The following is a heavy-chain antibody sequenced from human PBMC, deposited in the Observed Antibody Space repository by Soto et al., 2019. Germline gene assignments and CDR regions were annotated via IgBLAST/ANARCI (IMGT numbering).Heavy chain of an antibody. J-gene: IGHJ1*01. CDR2: IKEDGGER. CDR1: GFTFSNYW. Sequence: EVQLVESGGGLVQPGGSLRLSCAASGFTFSNYWMPWVRQSPGKGLEWVANIKEDGGERNYVDSLKGRFTIARDNAKNSLHLQMNSLRAEDTAVYYCATAGSETENWGQGTLVTVSS. CDR3: ATAGSETEN. D-gene: IGHD3-10*01. V-gene: IGHV3-7*05.